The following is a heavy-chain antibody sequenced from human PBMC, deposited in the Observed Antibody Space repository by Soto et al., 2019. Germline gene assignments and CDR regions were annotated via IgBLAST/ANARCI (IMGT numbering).Heavy chain of an antibody. V-gene: IGHV3-15*01. CDR1: GFTFSNAW. J-gene: IGHJ6*02. CDR3: TTGLVRGGNGMDV. D-gene: IGHD3-10*01. CDR2: IKSKTDGGTT. Sequence: EVQLVESGGGLVKPGGSLRLSCGASGFTFSNAWMSWVRQAPGKGLEWVGRIKSKTDGGTTDYAAPVKGRFTISRDDSKNTLYLQMNSLKTEDTAVYYCTTGLVRGGNGMDVWGQGTTVTVSS.